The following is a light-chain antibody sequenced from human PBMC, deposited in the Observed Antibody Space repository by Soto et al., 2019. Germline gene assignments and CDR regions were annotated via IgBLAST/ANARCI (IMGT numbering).Light chain of an antibody. Sequence: QSALTQPASVSGPPGQSITISCTGTSSDVGGYNYVSWYQQHPGKAPKLMIYEVSNRPSGVSDRFSGSKSGNTASLTISGLQAEDEGDYYCASHTSSLFVFGTGTKVTV. J-gene: IGLJ1*01. CDR2: EVS. V-gene: IGLV2-14*01. CDR1: SSDVGGYNY. CDR3: ASHTSSLFV.